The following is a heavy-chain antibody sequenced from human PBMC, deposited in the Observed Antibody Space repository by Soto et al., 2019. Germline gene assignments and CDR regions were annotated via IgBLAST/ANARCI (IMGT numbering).Heavy chain of an antibody. CDR1: HGSITSGDYF. V-gene: IGHV4-39*01. CDR2: VHSSGGT. D-gene: IGHD2-15*01. Sequence: SETLSLTCTVSHGSITSGDYFWAWIRQPPGKGLEFIGSVHSSGGTYYSPSLKSRASISIDRSRNQFSLKLTSVNAGDTAVHFCASVVVGATRQTGSDHWGQGTLVTVSS. CDR3: ASVVVGATRQTGSDH. J-gene: IGHJ4*02.